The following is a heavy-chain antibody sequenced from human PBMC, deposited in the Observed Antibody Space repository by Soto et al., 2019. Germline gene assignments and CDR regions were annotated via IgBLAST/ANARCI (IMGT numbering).Heavy chain of an antibody. CDR3: ARVLTCTNGVCYDPDYFDY. D-gene: IGHD2-8*01. CDR1: GFTVSSNY. CDR2: IYSGGST. V-gene: IGHV3-66*01. J-gene: IGHJ4*02. Sequence: GGSLRLSCAASGFTVSSNYMSWVRQAPGKGLEWVSVIYSGGSTYYADSVKGRFTISRDNSKNTLYLQMDSLRAEDTAVYYCARVLTCTNGVCYDPDYFDYWGQGTLVTVSS.